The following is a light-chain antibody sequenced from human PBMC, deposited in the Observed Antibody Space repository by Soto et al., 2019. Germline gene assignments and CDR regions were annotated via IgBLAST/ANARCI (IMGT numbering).Light chain of an antibody. Sequence: EIVLTQSPGTLSLSPGERATLSCRASQSISSNLLAWYQQKPGQAPTLLIYAASSRATGIPDRFSGSGSGSDFTLTISSLQPEAVAVYYCQQYHTSLKSTFGHGTKLEI. CDR2: AAS. J-gene: IGKJ2*01. V-gene: IGKV3-20*01. CDR1: QSISSNL. CDR3: QQYHTSLKST.